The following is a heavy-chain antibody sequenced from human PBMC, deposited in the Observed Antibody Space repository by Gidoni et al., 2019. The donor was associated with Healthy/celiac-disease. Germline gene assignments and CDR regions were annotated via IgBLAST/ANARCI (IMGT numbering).Heavy chain of an antibody. CDR2: IRSKAYGGTT. V-gene: IGHV3-49*03. CDR1: GFTCGDYA. J-gene: IGHJ4*02. Sequence: EVQLVESGGGLVQPGRSLRLSCTASGFTCGDYAMSWFRQAPGKGLEWVGFIRSKAYGGTTEYAASVKGRFTIPRDDSKSIAYLQMNSLKTEDTAVYYCTRVGPYNWNDATYFDYWGQGTLVTVSS. D-gene: IGHD1-1*01. CDR3: TRVGPYNWNDATYFDY.